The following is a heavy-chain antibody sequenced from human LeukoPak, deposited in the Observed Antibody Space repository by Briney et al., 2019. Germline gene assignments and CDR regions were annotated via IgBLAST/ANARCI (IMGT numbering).Heavy chain of an antibody. D-gene: IGHD3-10*01. J-gene: IGHJ4*02. CDR2: IYTTGSTDST. V-gene: IGHV4-4*07. CDR3: AGFGAGSYY. CDR1: GGSISSSY. Sequence: SETLSLTCTVSGGSISSSYCSRIRQPAGKGLEWIGRIYTTGSTDSTDFNPSLKSRVTMSVDTSKNQFSLKLGSVTAADTAVYYCAGFGAGSYYWGQGTLATVSS.